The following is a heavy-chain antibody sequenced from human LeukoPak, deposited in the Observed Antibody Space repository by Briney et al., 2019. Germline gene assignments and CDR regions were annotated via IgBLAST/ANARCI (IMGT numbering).Heavy chain of an antibody. CDR3: ARCPATGDHIDY. Sequence: GGSLRLSCAASGFTFSSYEMNWVRQAPGKGLEWVSYISSSGSTIYYADSVKGRFTISRDNAKNSQYLQMNSLRAEDTAVYYCARCPATGDHIDYWGQGTLVTVSS. D-gene: IGHD7-27*01. V-gene: IGHV3-48*03. CDR1: GFTFSSYE. J-gene: IGHJ4*02. CDR2: ISSSGSTI.